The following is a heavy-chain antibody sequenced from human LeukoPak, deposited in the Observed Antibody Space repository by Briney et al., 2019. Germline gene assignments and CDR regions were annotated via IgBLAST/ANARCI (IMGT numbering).Heavy chain of an antibody. CDR2: IKQDGSEK. CDR1: GFTFSSYA. CDR3: ARDAEVGTLFGVLSRYNWFDP. V-gene: IGHV3-7*01. J-gene: IGHJ5*02. Sequence: GGSLRLSCAASGFTFSSYAMSWVRQAPGKGLEWVANIKQDGSEKYYVDSVKGRFTISRDNAKKSLYLQMNSLRAEDTAVYYCARDAEVGTLFGVLSRYNWFDPWGQGALVTVSS. D-gene: IGHD3-3*01.